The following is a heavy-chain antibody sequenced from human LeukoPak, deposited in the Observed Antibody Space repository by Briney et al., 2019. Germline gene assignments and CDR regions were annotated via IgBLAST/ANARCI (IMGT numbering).Heavy chain of an antibody. CDR3: ARGVRGVIISGAFDY. Sequence: SVKVSCKASGGTFSSYAISWVRQAPGQGLEWMGGIIPIFGTANYAQKFQGRVTITADESTSTAYMELSRLRSDDTAVYYCARGVRGVIISGAFDYWGQGTLVTVSS. J-gene: IGHJ4*02. CDR1: GGTFSSYA. CDR2: IIPIFGTA. D-gene: IGHD3-10*01. V-gene: IGHV1-69*13.